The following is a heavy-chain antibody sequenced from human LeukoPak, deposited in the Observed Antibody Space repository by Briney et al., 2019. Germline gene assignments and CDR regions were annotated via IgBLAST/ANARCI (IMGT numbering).Heavy chain of an antibody. V-gene: IGHV4-4*07. D-gene: IGHD3-3*01. CDR2: IYTSGSI. Sequence: SETLSLTCTVSGGSISSYYWSWIRQPAGKGLEWIGRIYTSGSINYNPSLKSRVTMSVDTSKNQFSLKLSSVTAADTAVYYCAREVLVYYDFPSSGYFDYWGQGTLVTVSS. CDR3: AREVLVYYDFPSSGYFDY. J-gene: IGHJ4*02. CDR1: GGSISSYY.